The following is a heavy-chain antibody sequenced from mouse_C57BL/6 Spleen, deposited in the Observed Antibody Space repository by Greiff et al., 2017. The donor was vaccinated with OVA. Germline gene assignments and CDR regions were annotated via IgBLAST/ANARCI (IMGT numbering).Heavy chain of an antibody. CDR3: AREETRGYGYFDY. CDR2: INPNNGGT. D-gene: IGHD2-2*01. CDR1: GYTFTDYY. J-gene: IGHJ2*01. V-gene: IGHV1-26*01. Sequence: VQLQQSGPELVKPGASVKISCKASGYTFTDYYMNWVKQSHGKSLEWIGDINPNNGGTSYNQKFKGKATLTVDKSSSTAYMELRSLTSEDSAVYYCAREETRGYGYFDYWGQGTTLTVSS.